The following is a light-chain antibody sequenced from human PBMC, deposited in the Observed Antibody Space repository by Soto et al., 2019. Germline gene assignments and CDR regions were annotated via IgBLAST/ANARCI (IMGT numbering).Light chain of an antibody. CDR3: QQYKNWPFS. J-gene: IGKJ5*01. CDR1: QGVTTN. V-gene: IGKV3-15*01. Sequence: IVITQSPATLSVSPGERATLSCRAGQGVTTNFAWYQQKSGPSPMLLIYDVSIRATGVPARFSGTGSETDLTLTISGLKSEDSAVDLCQQYKNWPFSFGQGTRLEIK. CDR2: DVS.